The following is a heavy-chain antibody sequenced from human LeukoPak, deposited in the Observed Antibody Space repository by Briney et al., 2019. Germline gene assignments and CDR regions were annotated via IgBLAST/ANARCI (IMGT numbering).Heavy chain of an antibody. D-gene: IGHD6-19*01. CDR1: GGSISSGDYY. CDR2: IYYSGIT. Sequence: PSQTLSLTCTVSGGSISSGDYYWSWIRQPPGKGLEWIGYIYYSGITYYNLSLRSRVTISVDTSKNQFSLRVSSVTAADTAVYYCARRGVAGWDFDYWGQGTLVTVSS. J-gene: IGHJ4*02. V-gene: IGHV4-30-4*08. CDR3: ARRGVAGWDFDY.